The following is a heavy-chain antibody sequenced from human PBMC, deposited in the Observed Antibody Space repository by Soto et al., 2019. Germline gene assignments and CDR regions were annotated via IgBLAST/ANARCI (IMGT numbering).Heavy chain of an antibody. CDR1: GGSFSGYY. V-gene: IGHV4-34*01. D-gene: IGHD1-1*01. CDR2: INHSGST. J-gene: IGHJ5*02. CDR3: ARGINWNDVWFDP. Sequence: QVQLQQWGAGLLKPSETLSLTCAVYGGSFSGYYWSWIRQPPGKGLEWIGEINHSGSTNYNPSLKSRVTISVDTSKNQFSLKLSSVTAADTAVYYCARGINWNDVWFDPWGQGTLVTVSS.